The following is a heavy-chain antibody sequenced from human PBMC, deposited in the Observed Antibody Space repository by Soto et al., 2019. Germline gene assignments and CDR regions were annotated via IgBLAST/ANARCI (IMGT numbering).Heavy chain of an antibody. CDR2: ASPDGTST. D-gene: IGHD4-17*01. V-gene: IGHV3-74*01. CDR1: GFTFSSFW. Sequence: GGSLRLSCAASGFTFSSFWMHWVRQAPGKGLVWVSRASPDGTSTSYADSVKGRFIISRDNARNTLYMQMNGLRAEDTAVYYCTRHGPGDYFLFDPWGQGTLVTVSS. CDR3: TRHGPGDYFLFDP. J-gene: IGHJ5*02.